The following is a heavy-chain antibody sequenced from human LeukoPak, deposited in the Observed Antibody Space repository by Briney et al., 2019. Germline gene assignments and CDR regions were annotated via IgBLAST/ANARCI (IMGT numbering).Heavy chain of an antibody. D-gene: IGHD3-22*01. CDR3: AKGYDSSGYYYFQH. Sequence: GGSLRLSCAASGFTFSSYAMSWVRQAPGKGLEWVSAISGSGGSTYYADSAKGRFTISRDNSKNTLYLQMNSLRAEDTAVYYCAKGYDSSGYYYFQHWGQGTLVTVSS. CDR1: GFTFSSYA. V-gene: IGHV3-23*01. J-gene: IGHJ1*01. CDR2: ISGSGGST.